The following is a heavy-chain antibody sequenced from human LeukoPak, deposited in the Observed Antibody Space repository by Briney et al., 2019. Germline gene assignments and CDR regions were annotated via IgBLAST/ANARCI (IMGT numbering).Heavy chain of an antibody. V-gene: IGHV3-23*01. J-gene: IGHJ4*02. CDR2: ISGGGSST. Sequence: RGSLRLSCAASGFTFSDYATSWVRQAPGKGRQWVSGISGGGSSTYYGDSVKGRFTISRGNSKNTLYLQMNSLRVEDTAVYYCAKGSQTSWSSSWLWFLDSWGQGTPVTVSS. CDR3: AKGSQTSWSSSWLWFLDS. CDR1: GFTFSDYA. D-gene: IGHD6-13*01.